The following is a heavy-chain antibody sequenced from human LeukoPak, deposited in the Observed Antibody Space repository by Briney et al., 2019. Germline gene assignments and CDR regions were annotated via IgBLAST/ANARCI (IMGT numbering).Heavy chain of an antibody. D-gene: IGHD4-17*01. CDR3: ARAGGYGDYEEA. J-gene: IGHJ5*02. V-gene: IGHV3-21*01. CDR2: ISSSSSYI. CDR1: GFPFSSYS. Sequence: PGGSLRLSCAASGFPFSSYSMNWVRQAPGKGLEWVSSISSSSSYIYYADSVKGRFTISRDNAKNSLYLQMNSLRAEGTAVYYCARAGGYGDYEEAWGQGTLVTVSP.